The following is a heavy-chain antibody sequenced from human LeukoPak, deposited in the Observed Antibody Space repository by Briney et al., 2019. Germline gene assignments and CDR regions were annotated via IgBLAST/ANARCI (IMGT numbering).Heavy chain of an antibody. CDR1: GDSITNYY. D-gene: IGHD3-10*02. V-gene: IGHV4-59*01. Sequence: SETLSLTCTVSGDSITNYYWSWIRHSPGKGLESIGFIHHSGSANYNPSLKSRVTMSVDTSKNQFSPKMSSVTAADTAVYHCARARRVAVRGQYSDFWGQGALVTVSS. CDR2: IHHSGSA. CDR3: ARARRVAVRGQYSDF. J-gene: IGHJ4*02.